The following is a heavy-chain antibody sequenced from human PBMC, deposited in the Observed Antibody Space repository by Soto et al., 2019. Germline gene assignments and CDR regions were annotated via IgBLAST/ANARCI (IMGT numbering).Heavy chain of an antibody. CDR1: GGSISSGDYY. D-gene: IGHD3-22*01. CDR2: IYYSGST. J-gene: IGHJ4*02. Sequence: SETLSLTCTVSGGSISSGDYYWSWIRQPPGKGLEWIGYIYYSGSTYYNPSLKSRVTISVDTSKNQFSLKLSSVTAADTAVYYCARDSYDSSGYSGWGQGTLVTVSS. V-gene: IGHV4-30-4*01. CDR3: ARDSYDSSGYSG.